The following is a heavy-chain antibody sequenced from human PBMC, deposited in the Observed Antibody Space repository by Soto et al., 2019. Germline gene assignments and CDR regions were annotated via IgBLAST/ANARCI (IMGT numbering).Heavy chain of an antibody. CDR1: GVSIGSPNW. V-gene: IGHV4-4*02. CDR3: ARCLHCSNGGRFDP. J-gene: IGHJ5*02. D-gene: IGHD2-8*01. Sequence: TSETXSLTCAVSGVSIGSPNWWPWVRQAPGKGLEWIGEMWPSGGTTYNPSLRNRVTISVDNSKNHLSLTLTSVTAADTAIYYCARCLHCSNGGRFDPWGQGALVTVSS. CDR2: MWPSGGT.